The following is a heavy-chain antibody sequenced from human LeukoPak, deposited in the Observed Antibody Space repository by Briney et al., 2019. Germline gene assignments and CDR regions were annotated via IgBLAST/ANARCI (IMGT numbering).Heavy chain of an antibody. Sequence: GESLQISCKGSGYSFTSYWIGWVRQMPGKGLEWMGIIYPGDSDTRYSPSFQGQVTISADKSISTAYLQWSSLKASDTAIYYCARQNSGWYRYFDYWGQGTLVTVSS. J-gene: IGHJ4*02. V-gene: IGHV5-51*01. CDR2: IYPGDSDT. D-gene: IGHD6-19*01. CDR1: GYSFTSYW. CDR3: ARQNSGWYRYFDY.